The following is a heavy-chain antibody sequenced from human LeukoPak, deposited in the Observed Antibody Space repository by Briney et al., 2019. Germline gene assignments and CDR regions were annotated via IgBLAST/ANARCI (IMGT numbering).Heavy chain of an antibody. Sequence: SVKVSCTASGGTFSSYAISWVRQAPGQGLEWMGRIIPILGIANYAQKFQGRVTITEDKSTSTAYMELSSLRSEDTAVYYCARTLQNDYYGSGSYFYFDYWGQGTLVTVSS. CDR2: IIPILGIA. CDR1: GGTFSSYA. J-gene: IGHJ4*02. D-gene: IGHD3-10*01. V-gene: IGHV1-69*04. CDR3: ARTLQNDYYGSGSYFYFDY.